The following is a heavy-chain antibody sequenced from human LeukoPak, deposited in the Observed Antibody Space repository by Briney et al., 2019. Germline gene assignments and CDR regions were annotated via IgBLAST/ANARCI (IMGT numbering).Heavy chain of an antibody. CDR2: IIPIFGTA. CDR1: GGTFSSYA. J-gene: IGHJ4*02. CDR3: ATVYAGSSSWYFDY. D-gene: IGHD6-13*01. Sequence: SVKVSCKASGGTFSSYAISWVRQAPGQGFEWMGGIIPIFGTANYAQKFQGRVTITADESTSTAYMELSSLRSEDTAVYYCATVYAGSSSWYFDYWGQGTLVTVSS. V-gene: IGHV1-69*13.